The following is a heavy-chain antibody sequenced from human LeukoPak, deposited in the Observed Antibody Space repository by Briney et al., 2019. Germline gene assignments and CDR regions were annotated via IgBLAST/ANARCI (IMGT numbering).Heavy chain of an antibody. CDR1: GGSISSGGYS. Sequence: TLPLTCAVSGGSISSGGYSWSWIRQPPGKGLEWIGYIYHSGSTYYNPSLKSRVTISVDRSKNQFSLKLSSVTAADTAVYYCARGPGAFDIWGQGTMVTVSS. J-gene: IGHJ3*02. CDR3: ARGPGAFDI. V-gene: IGHV4-30-2*01. CDR2: IYHSGST.